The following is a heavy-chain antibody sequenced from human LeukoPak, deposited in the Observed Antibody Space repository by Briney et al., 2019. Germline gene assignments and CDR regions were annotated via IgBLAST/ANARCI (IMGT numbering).Heavy chain of an antibody. CDR1: GGSFSGYY. V-gene: IGHV4-34*01. D-gene: IGHD5-18*01. CDR2: INLGGST. CDR3: ARSPGYSYGNFAY. J-gene: IGHJ4*02. Sequence: KPSAPLSLTCAVYGGSFSGYYWSWIRQPPGKGLEWIGEINLGGSTNYNPSLKSRVTISVDTSKNQFSLKMRSVTAADTAVYYCARSPGYSYGNFAYWGQGTLVTVSS.